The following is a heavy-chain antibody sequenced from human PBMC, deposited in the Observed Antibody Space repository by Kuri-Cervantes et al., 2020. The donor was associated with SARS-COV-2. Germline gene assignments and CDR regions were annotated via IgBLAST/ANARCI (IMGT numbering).Heavy chain of an antibody. CDR1: GYSISSGYY. CDR2: IYYSGST. V-gene: IGHV4-30-4*08. J-gene: IGHJ2*01. Sequence: SETLSLTCTVSGYSISSGYYWGWIRQPPGKGLEWIGYIYYSGSTYYNPSLKSRVTISVDTSKNQFSLKLSSVTAADTAVYYCARVRGATVIVVVITPHWYFDLWGRGTLVTVSS. D-gene: IGHD3-22*01. CDR3: ARVRGATVIVVVITPHWYFDL.